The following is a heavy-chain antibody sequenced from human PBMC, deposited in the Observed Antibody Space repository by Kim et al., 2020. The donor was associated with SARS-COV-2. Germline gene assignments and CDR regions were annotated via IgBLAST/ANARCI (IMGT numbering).Heavy chain of an antibody. V-gene: IGHV1-3*01. Sequence: ASVKVSCKASGYTFTSYAMHWVRQAPGQRLEWMGWINAGNGNTKYSQKFQGRVTITRDTSASTAYMELSSLRSEDTAVYYCAREKVVVAPYYYYYMDVWGKGTTVTVSS. CDR2: INAGNGNT. CDR1: GYTFTSYA. J-gene: IGHJ6*03. D-gene: IGHD2-15*01. CDR3: AREKVVVAPYYYYYMDV.